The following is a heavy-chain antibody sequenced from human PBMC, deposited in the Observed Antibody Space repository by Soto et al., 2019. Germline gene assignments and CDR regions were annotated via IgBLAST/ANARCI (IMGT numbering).Heavy chain of an antibody. Sequence: SETLSLTCTVSGGSISSSSYYWGWIRQPPGKGLEWIGSIYYSGSTYYNPSLKSRVTISVDTSKNQFSLKLSSVTAADTAVYYCARHPSITGTNNWFDPWGQGTLVTVSS. D-gene: IGHD1-7*01. CDR2: IYYSGST. CDR1: GGSISSSSYY. J-gene: IGHJ5*02. CDR3: ARHPSITGTNNWFDP. V-gene: IGHV4-39*01.